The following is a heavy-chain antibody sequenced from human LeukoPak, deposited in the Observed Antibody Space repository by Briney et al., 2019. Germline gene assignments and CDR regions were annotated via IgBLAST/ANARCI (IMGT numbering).Heavy chain of an antibody. Sequence: PGRSLRLSCAASGFTFSSYGMHWVRQAPGKGLEWVAVIWYDGSNKYYADSVKGRFTISRDNSKNTLYLQMNSLRAEDTAVYYCARDDDDSSGYYSNYYYGMDVWGQGTTVTVSS. CDR1: GFTFSSYG. D-gene: IGHD3-22*01. CDR2: IWYDGSNK. CDR3: ARDDDDSSGYYSNYYYGMDV. V-gene: IGHV3-33*01. J-gene: IGHJ6*02.